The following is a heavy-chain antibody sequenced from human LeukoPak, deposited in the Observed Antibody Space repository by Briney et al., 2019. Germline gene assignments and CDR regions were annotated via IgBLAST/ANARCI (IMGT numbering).Heavy chain of an antibody. J-gene: IGHJ4*02. Sequence: ASVKVSCKASGYTFTRYYMYWVRQAAGQGLEWMGIINPSGGSTSYSQKFQGRVTMTSDTSTSTVYMELSSLRSEDTAVYYCARVHDYGDLRYLDYWGQGTLVTVSS. CDR3: ARVHDYGDLRYLDY. CDR2: INPSGGST. D-gene: IGHD4-17*01. V-gene: IGHV1-46*01. CDR1: GYTFTRYY.